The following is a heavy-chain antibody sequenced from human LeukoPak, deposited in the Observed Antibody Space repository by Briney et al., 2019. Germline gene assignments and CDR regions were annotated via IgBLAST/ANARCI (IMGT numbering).Heavy chain of an antibody. CDR3: ARDGHSVAAAFDY. J-gene: IGHJ4*02. CDR2: IWYDGSNK. D-gene: IGHD6-19*01. V-gene: IGHV3-33*01. Sequence: GRSLRLSCAASGFTFSSYGMHWVRQAPGKGLEWVAVIWYDGSNKYYADSVKGRFTISRDNSKNTLYLQMNSLRAEDTAVYYCARDGHSVAAAFDYWGQGTLVTVPS. CDR1: GFTFSSYG.